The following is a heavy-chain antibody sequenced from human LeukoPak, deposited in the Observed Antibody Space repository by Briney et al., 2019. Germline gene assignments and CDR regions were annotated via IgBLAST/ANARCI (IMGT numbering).Heavy chain of an antibody. Sequence: GGSLRLSCAASGFTFSSYDMHWVRQATGKGLEWVSAIGASGGTYYPGSVKGRFTVSRENAKNSLFLQMNSLRAGDTAVYFCARGFNFYGMDVWGQGTTVTVSS. CDR3: ARGFNFYGMDV. J-gene: IGHJ6*02. CDR1: GFTFSSYD. CDR2: IGASGGT. V-gene: IGHV3-13*04.